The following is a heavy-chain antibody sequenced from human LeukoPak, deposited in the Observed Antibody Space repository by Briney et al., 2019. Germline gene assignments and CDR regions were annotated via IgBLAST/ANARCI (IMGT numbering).Heavy chain of an antibody. Sequence: SETLSLTCTVSGGSISSGGYYWSWIRQPPGKGLEWIGHIYYSGSTNYNPSLKSRVTISVDTSKNQFSLKLNSVTAADTAVYYCARRGSSWSTIDYWGQGTLVTVAS. CDR1: GGSISSGGYY. CDR3: ARRGSSWSTIDY. D-gene: IGHD6-13*01. V-gene: IGHV4-61*08. CDR2: IYYSGST. J-gene: IGHJ4*02.